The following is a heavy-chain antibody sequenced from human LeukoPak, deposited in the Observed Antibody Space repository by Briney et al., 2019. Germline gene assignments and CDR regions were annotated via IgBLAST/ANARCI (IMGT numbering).Heavy chain of an antibody. J-gene: IGHJ4*02. CDR3: AKVGGSGSLDY. D-gene: IGHD3-10*01. CDR1: GFAFSSYG. V-gene: IGHV3-30*18. CDR2: ISYDGSSK. Sequence: GGSLRLSCVASGFAFSSYGMHWVRQAPGKGLEWVAVISYDGSSKYYADSVKGRFTISRDNSKNTLYLQMNSLRAEDTAVYYCAKVGGSGSLDYWGQGTLVTVSS.